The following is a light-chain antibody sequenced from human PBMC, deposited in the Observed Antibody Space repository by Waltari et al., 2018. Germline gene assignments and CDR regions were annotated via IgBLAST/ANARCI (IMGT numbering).Light chain of an antibody. V-gene: IGLV2-14*01. J-gene: IGLJ1*01. CDR1: SSDXGXXNY. Sequence: QSALTXPASVSXSPGQSITISCXGTSSDXGXXNYVSWYQEHPGKAPKLMVYEVSNRPSGVSNRFSGSKSGNTASLTISGLQAEXXANYYCSSYISSTTPXVXGTGTKVTVL. CDR3: SSYISSTTPXV. CDR2: EVS.